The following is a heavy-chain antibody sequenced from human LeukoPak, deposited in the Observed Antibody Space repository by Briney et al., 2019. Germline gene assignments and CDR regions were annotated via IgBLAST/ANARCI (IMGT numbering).Heavy chain of an antibody. Sequence: ASVKVSCKVSGYTLTELSIHWVRQAPGKGLEWMGGFDPENGETVYAQKFQDRVTVTEDTSTDTAYMELSSLRSEDTAVYYCTTVLGGGLYWGQGALVTVSS. CDR1: GYTLTELS. CDR2: FDPENGET. D-gene: IGHD3/OR15-3a*01. J-gene: IGHJ4*02. V-gene: IGHV1-24*01. CDR3: TTVLGGGLY.